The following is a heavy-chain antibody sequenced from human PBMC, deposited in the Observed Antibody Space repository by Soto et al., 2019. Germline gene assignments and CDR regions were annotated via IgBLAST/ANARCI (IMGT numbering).Heavy chain of an antibody. D-gene: IGHD5-12*01. CDR3: ARGTMATIHYYYGMDV. CDR1: GFTVSSNY. V-gene: IGHV3-53*01. Sequence: QAGGSLRLSCAASGFTVSSNYMSWVRQAPGKGLEWVSVIYSGGSTYYADSVKGRFTISRDNSKNTLYLQMNSLRAEDTAVYYCARGTMATIHYYYGMDVWGQGTTVTVSS. J-gene: IGHJ6*02. CDR2: IYSGGST.